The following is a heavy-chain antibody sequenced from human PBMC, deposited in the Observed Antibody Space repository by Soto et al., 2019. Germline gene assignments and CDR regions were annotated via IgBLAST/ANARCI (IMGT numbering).Heavy chain of an antibody. CDR3: ARGVYSPAENTELLNF. D-gene: IGHD3-10*01. CDR1: GFTFSTYW. Sequence: PGGSLRLSCAASGFTFSTYWMHWVRQAPGKGLVWVSRINGDGSTTTYADSVKGRFTISRDNAKNTLYLQMNSLRAEDTAVYYCARGVYSPAENTELLNFWGQGTPVTVSS. V-gene: IGHV3-74*01. CDR2: INGDGSTT. J-gene: IGHJ4*01.